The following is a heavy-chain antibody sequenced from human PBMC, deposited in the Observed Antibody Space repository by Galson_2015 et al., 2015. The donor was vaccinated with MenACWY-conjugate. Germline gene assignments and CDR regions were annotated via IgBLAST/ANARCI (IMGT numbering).Heavy chain of an antibody. CDR3: VRALNGDADY. Sequence: SLRLSCATSGFNFSTYWMNWVRQLPGEGLIWVSRMNGDGSIIDYADSVKGRFTTSRDNAKNMVFLQMDRLRAEDTAVYYCVRALNGDADYWGQGTLVTVSS. CDR2: MNGDGSII. CDR1: GFNFSTYW. V-gene: IGHV3-74*01. D-gene: IGHD2-21*02. J-gene: IGHJ4*02.